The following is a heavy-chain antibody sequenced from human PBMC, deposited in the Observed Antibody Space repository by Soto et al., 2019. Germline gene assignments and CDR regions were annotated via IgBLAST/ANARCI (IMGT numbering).Heavy chain of an antibody. Sequence: GGSLRLSCAASGFTFSSYGMHWVRQAPGKGLEWVAVIWYDGSNKYYADSVKGRVTISRDNSKNTLYLQMNSLRAEDTAVYYCARDTTHVRYYYMDVWGKGTTVTVSS. D-gene: IGHD1-1*01. J-gene: IGHJ6*03. CDR3: ARDTTHVRYYYMDV. V-gene: IGHV3-33*01. CDR2: IWYDGSNK. CDR1: GFTFSSYG.